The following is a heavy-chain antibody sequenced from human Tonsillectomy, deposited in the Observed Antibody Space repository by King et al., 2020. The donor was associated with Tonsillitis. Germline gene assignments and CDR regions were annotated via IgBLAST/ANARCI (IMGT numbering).Heavy chain of an antibody. CDR1: GFTFSSYS. CDR3: ARGGSIAVAGGLDFDY. D-gene: IGHD6-19*01. V-gene: IGHV3-48*01. CDR2: ISSSSSTI. J-gene: IGHJ4*02. Sequence: VQLVESGGGLVQPGGSLRLSYAASGFTFSSYSMNWVRQAPGKGLEWVSYISSSSSTIYYADSVKGRFTISRDNAKNSLYLQMNSLRAEDTAVYYCARGGSIAVAGGLDFDYWGQGTLVTVSS.